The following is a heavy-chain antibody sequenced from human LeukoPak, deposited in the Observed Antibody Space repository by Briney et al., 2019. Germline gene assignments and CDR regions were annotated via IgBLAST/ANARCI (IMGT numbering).Heavy chain of an antibody. CDR1: GFTFSSYA. V-gene: IGHV3-23*01. D-gene: IGHD2-15*01. Sequence: GGSLRLSCAASGFTFSSYAMRWLRQAPGKGLEWVSGISGNGRSTYYADSVRGRFTISRDNSKNTLYLQMNSLRAEDTAVYYCAKARSVYSGYCSGGSCYSGSDYWGQGTLVTVSS. CDR3: AKARSVYSGYCSGGSCYSGSDY. CDR2: ISGNGRST. J-gene: IGHJ4*02.